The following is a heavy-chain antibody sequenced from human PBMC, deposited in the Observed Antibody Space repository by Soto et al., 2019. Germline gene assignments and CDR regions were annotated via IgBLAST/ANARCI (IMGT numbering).Heavy chain of an antibody. CDR3: ARDQFRGVPDY. D-gene: IGHD3-10*01. CDR2: ISYDGSNK. Sequence: QVQLVESGGGVVQPGRSLRLSCAASGFTFSSYAMHWVREAPGKGLEWVAVISYDGSNKYYADSVKGRFTISRDNSKNTLYLQMNSLRAEDTAVYYCARDQFRGVPDYWGLGTLVTVSS. V-gene: IGHV3-30-3*01. J-gene: IGHJ4*02. CDR1: GFTFSSYA.